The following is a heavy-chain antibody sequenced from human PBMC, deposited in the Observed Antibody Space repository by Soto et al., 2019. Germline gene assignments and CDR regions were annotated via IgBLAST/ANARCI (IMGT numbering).Heavy chain of an antibody. Sequence: SETLCLTCTVSGGSISSYYWSWIRQPPGKGLEWIGYIYYSGSTNYNPSLKSRVTISVDTSKNQFSLKLSSVTAADTAVYYCARVHGDYADYWGQGTLVTVSS. J-gene: IGHJ4*02. V-gene: IGHV4-59*01. CDR1: GGSISSYY. CDR3: ARVHGDYADY. CDR2: IYYSGST. D-gene: IGHD4-17*01.